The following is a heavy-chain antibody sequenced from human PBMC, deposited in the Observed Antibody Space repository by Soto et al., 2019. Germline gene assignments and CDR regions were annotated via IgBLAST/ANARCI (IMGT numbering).Heavy chain of an antibody. Sequence: PSEPLSVTCAFYCATFSGYQLTWILQTPLKLLEFICEINDSGNINYNPSLKSRVTISLDTPKKQISLKLSSVTAADSAVYYCARGLIVWFGELSRRGGHYYYMDVWGKGTTVTVSS. CDR2: INDSGNI. D-gene: IGHD3-10*01. V-gene: IGHV4-34*01. CDR1: CATFSGYQ. CDR3: ARGLIVWFGELSRRGGHYYYMDV. J-gene: IGHJ6*03.